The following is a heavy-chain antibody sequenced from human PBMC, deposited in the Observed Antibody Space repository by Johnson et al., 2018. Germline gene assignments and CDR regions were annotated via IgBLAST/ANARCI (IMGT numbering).Heavy chain of an antibody. CDR1: GFSFDDYD. Sequence: VQLVESGGVVVQPGGSLRLSCVASGFSFDDYDMHWVRQAPGWGPVWMAVISSVGSNKYYVASVNGRITISRDNSQNMLYLQMNSLTAEATAVDYSAREGAAGPRGHDYYGMDDWGQGTTVIVSS. CDR2: ISSVGSNK. CDR3: AREGAAGPRGHDYYGMDD. J-gene: IGHJ6*02. V-gene: IGHV3-30*03. D-gene: IGHD3-10*01.